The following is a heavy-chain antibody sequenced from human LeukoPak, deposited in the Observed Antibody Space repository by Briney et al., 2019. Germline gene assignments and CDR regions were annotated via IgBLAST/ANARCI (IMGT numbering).Heavy chain of an antibody. Sequence: GASVKVSCKASGYTFISYGIIWVRQAPGQGLEWMGWISAYNGNTNYAQKFQGRVTMTTDTSTSTAYMELRSLRSDDTAVYYCARGEVGGSYGIAFDYWGQGTLVTVSS. J-gene: IGHJ4*02. D-gene: IGHD1-26*01. CDR3: ARGEVGGSYGIAFDY. CDR1: GYTFISYG. CDR2: ISAYNGNT. V-gene: IGHV1-18*01.